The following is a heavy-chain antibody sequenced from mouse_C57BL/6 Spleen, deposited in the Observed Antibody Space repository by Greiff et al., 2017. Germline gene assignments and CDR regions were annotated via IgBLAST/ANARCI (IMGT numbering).Heavy chain of an antibody. CDR1: GFTFSSYA. V-gene: IGHV5-4*01. J-gene: IGHJ2*01. CDR3: ARDQGTTSFDY. CDR2: ISDGGSYT. Sequence: VQLKESGGGLVKPGGSLKLSCAASGFTFSSYAMSWVRQTPEKRLEWVATISDGGSYTYYPDNVKGRFTISRDNAKNNLYLQMSHLKSEDTAMYYCARDQGTTSFDYWGQGTTLTVSS. D-gene: IGHD5-5*01.